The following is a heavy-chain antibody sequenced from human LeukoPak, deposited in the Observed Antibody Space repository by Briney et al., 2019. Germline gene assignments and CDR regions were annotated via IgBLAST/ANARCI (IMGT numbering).Heavy chain of an antibody. CDR1: GFTFSSYA. V-gene: IGHV3-30*04. D-gene: IGHD6-19*01. Sequence: GGSLRLSCAASGFTFSSYAMHWVRQAPGKGLEWVAVISYDGSNKYYADSVKGRFTISRDSSKNTLYLQMNDLRDEDTAVYYCAKLTTGWFEDFWGQGTLVTVSS. CDR2: ISYDGSNK. CDR3: AKLTTGWFEDF. J-gene: IGHJ4*02.